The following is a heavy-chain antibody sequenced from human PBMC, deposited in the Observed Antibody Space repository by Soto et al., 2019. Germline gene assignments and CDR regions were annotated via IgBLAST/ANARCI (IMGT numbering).Heavy chain of an antibody. V-gene: IGHV3-30-3*01. CDR1: GFTFSSYA. CDR3: AREWDSSGRDC. J-gene: IGHJ4*02. Sequence: QVQLVESGGGVVQPGRSLRLSCAASGFTFSSYAMHWVRQAPGKGLEWVAVISHDGSNKNYAGSVKGRFTSSRDNSKNTLYLLMNSLRGEDTAVYYCAREWDSSGRDCWGQGTLVTVSS. CDR2: ISHDGSNK. D-gene: IGHD6-19*01.